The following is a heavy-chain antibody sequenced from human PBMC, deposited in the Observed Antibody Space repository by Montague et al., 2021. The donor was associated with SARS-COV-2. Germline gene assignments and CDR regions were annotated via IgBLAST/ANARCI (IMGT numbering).Heavy chain of an antibody. CDR3: PRGLTAAGTDY. CDR2: VSRTGIT. J-gene: IGHJ4*02. CDR1: GDSVSSRKW. D-gene: IGHD6-25*01. Sequence: SETLSLTCALSGDSVSSRKWWAWVRQSPMKGLEWIGEVSRTGITTFNPSLKSRVTISLDVSKNLFSLNLTSVTAADTAIYYCPRGLTAAGTDYWGQGSLVTVSS. V-gene: IGHV4-4*02.